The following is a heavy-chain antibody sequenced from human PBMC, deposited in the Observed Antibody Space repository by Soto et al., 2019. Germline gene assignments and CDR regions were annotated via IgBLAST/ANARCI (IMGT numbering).Heavy chain of an antibody. D-gene: IGHD2-2*01. J-gene: IGHJ6*02. CDR2: IYPGDSDT. CDR1: GYSFTDYW. CDR3: ARHGKYCISTSCYNYFYYGMDV. Sequence: GESLKISCQGSGYSFTDYWIGWMRQMPGKGLELMGIIYPGDSDTRYSPSFQGQVTISADKSISTAYLQWSSLKASDTAMYYCARHGKYCISTSCYNYFYYGMDVWGQGTTVTVSS. V-gene: IGHV5-51*01.